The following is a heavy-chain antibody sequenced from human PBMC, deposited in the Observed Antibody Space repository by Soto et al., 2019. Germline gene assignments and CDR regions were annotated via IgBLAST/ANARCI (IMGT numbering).Heavy chain of an antibody. J-gene: IGHJ4*02. CDR3: TKSGGCYVNSGYYRGDYDS. CDR1: GGSMKNYY. CDR2: ISYMGTT. D-gene: IGHD3-22*01. Sequence: PSETLSLPCTVSGGSMKNYYWSRIRPAPGKGLQYIGYISYMGTTTYNPSLKSRVTISVDTSKNQFSLKLTSLTAADTALYYCTKSGGCYVNSGYYRGDYDSWCRGTRITVAT. V-gene: IGHV4-59*03.